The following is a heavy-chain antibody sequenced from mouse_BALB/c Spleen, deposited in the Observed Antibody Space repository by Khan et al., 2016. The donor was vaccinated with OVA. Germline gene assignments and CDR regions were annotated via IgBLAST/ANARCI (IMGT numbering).Heavy chain of an antibody. J-gene: IGHJ4*01. D-gene: IGHD2-10*01. V-gene: IGHV9-3-1*01. CDR2: INTYTGEP. CDR1: GYTFTNYG. Sequence: QIQLVQSGPELKKPGETVKISCKASGYTFTNYGMNWVKQAPGKGLKWMGWINTYTGEPTYADDFKGRFAFSLETSASTAYLQINNLKNEDTATYFCARPPYCSDVMVYWGQGTSVTVSS. CDR3: ARPPYCSDVMVY.